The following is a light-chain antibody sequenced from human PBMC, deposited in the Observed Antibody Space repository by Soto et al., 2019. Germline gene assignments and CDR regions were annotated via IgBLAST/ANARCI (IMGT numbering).Light chain of an antibody. J-gene: IGKJ4*01. CDR3: QQRNGWPLT. V-gene: IGKV3-11*01. Sequence: EIVLTQSPATLSLSPGDRATLSCRASQSVNSFLTWYQQKPGQAPRLLIYDASTRATGIPARFSGSGSGTDITLTISSLEAEDFAVYYCQQRNGWPLTFGGGTRVEMK. CDR2: DAS. CDR1: QSVNSF.